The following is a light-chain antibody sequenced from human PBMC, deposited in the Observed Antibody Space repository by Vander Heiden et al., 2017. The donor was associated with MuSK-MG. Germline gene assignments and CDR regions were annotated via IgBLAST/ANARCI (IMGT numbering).Light chain of an antibody. CDR2: GAS. CDR3: QQEGTSPRT. CDR1: QSVSNNY. J-gene: IGKJ1*01. V-gene: IGKV3-20*01. Sequence: EILLTQSPGTLSLSPGERVTLSCRASQSVSNNYLAWYQQKPGQAPRLLIYGASSKATGIPDRFSGGGSGTDFTLTISRLEPADFAVYYCQQEGTSPRTFGQGTKVEIK.